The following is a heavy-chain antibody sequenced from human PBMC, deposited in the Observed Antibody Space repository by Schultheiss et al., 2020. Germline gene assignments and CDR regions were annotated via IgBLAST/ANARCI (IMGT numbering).Heavy chain of an antibody. Sequence: GGSLRLSCAASGFTFSSYAMSWVRQAPGKGLEWVAVISYDGSNKYYADSVKGRFTISRDNSKNTLYLQMNSLRAEDTAVYYCARVSPYYDFWSGFYGMDVWGKGTTVTVSS. V-gene: IGHV3-30*03. J-gene: IGHJ6*04. CDR1: GFTFSSYA. D-gene: IGHD3-3*01. CDR3: ARVSPYYDFWSGFYGMDV. CDR2: ISYDGSNK.